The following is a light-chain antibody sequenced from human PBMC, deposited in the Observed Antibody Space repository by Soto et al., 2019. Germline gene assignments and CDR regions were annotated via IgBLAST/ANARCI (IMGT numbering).Light chain of an antibody. V-gene: IGKV1-5*01. CDR2: DVS. Sequence: DIQMTQSPSALSASVGDRVTITCRASQTISDSLAWYQQKPGKAPDLLISDVSNLEIGVASRFSGSGSGTEFTLTISSMQPDDFATYYCQQYHGYSRTFGQGTKVE. CDR3: QQYHGYSRT. CDR1: QTISDS. J-gene: IGKJ1*01.